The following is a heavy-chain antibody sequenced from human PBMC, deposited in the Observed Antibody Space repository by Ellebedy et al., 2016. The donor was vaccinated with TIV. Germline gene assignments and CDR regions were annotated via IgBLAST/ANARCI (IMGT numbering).Heavy chain of an antibody. Sequence: PGGSLRLSCAASGFTFNRYAMHWVRQAPGKGLEWVTFISYDGNNKYYADSVQGRFTISRDNSKNTVHLQMNSLRAEDTAMYYCARNEGNGYFDYWGQGTLVTVSS. D-gene: IGHD2-8*01. CDR3: ARNEGNGYFDY. CDR2: ISYDGNNK. J-gene: IGHJ4*02. CDR1: GFTFNRYA. V-gene: IGHV3-30*04.